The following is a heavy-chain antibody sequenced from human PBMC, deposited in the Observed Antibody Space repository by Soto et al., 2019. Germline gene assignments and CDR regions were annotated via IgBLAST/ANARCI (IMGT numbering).Heavy chain of an antibody. J-gene: IGHJ3*02. CDR2: ISGSGGST. CDR1: GFTFSSYA. V-gene: IGHV3-23*01. D-gene: IGHD2-15*01. Sequence: EVQLLESGGGLVQPGGSLRLSCAASGFTFSSYAMSWVRQAPGKGLEWVSAISGSGGSTYYADSVKGRFTISRDNSKNTLYLQMNSLRAEGTAVYYCAKGGGYCSGGSCYAAFDIWGQGTMVTVSS. CDR3: AKGGGYCSGGSCYAAFDI.